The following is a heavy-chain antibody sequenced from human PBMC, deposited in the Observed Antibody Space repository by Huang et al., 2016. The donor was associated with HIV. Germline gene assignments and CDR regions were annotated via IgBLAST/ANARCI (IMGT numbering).Heavy chain of an antibody. V-gene: IGHV4-34*01. CDR2: VNHRGSA. Sequence: QVRLHQWGTGLVRPSETLSLTCAVYGGPLSGHYWRWVRLPPGGSLEWLGDVNHRGSANYNPSLKSRLSMSIDTSKKQFSLKLGSVTAADTALYYCAGSLMGEDPFDIWGQGTLVTVSS. D-gene: IGHD3-16*01. J-gene: IGHJ3*02. CDR1: GGPLSGHY. CDR3: AGSLMGEDPFDI.